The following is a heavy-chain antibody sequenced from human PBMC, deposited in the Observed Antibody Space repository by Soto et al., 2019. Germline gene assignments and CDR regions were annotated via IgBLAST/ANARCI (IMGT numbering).Heavy chain of an antibody. CDR3: ARHPAGYYLTFDY. V-gene: IGHV4-59*08. Sequence: SETLSLTCTVSGGSISSYYWSWIRQPPGKGLEWIGYIYYSGSTNYNPSLKSRVTISVDTSKNQFSLKLSSVTAADTAVYYCARHPAGYYLTFDYWGQGTLVTVSS. CDR2: IYYSGST. D-gene: IGHD3-9*01. CDR1: GGSISSYY. J-gene: IGHJ4*02.